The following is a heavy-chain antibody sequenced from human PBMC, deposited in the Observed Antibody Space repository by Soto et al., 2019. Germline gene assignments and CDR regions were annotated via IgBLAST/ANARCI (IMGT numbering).Heavy chain of an antibody. V-gene: IGHV3-64D*08. J-gene: IGHJ4*02. CDR2: ISSNGGST. D-gene: IGHD2-21*02. Sequence: SLRLSCSASGFTFSSYAMHWVRQAPGKGLEYVSAISSNGGSTYYADSVKGRFTISRDNSKNTLYLQMSRLRAEDTAVYYCVKDVAYCGGDCLSSGGFDYWGQGTLVTVSS. CDR3: VKDVAYCGGDCLSSGGFDY. CDR1: GFTFSSYA.